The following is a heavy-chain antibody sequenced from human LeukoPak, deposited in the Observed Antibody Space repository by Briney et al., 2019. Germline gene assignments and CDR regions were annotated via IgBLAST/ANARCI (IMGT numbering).Heavy chain of an antibody. J-gene: IGHJ4*02. CDR1: GGSASSTNW. D-gene: IGHD3-3*01. V-gene: IGHV4-4*02. Sequence: PSGTLSLTCAVSGGSASSTNWWTWFRQPPGKGLEWIGEVHLDGRTNYNPSLTGRLTMSVDLYENHISLKLTSVTATDTAVYYCVREGGFYRPLDYSGQGTLVTVSS. CDR3: VREGGFYRPLDY. CDR2: VHLDGRT.